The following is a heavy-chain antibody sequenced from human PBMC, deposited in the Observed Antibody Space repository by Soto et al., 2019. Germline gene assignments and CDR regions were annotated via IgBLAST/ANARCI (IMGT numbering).Heavy chain of an antibody. Sequence: SETLSLTCTVSGGSISSYYWSWIRQPPGKGLEWIGYIYYSGSTNYNPSLKSRVTISVDTSKNQFSLKLSSVTAADTAVYYCARAGYYDSSGADAFDIRGQGTMVTVSS. CDR2: IYYSGST. J-gene: IGHJ3*02. D-gene: IGHD3-22*01. CDR1: GGSISSYY. V-gene: IGHV4-59*01. CDR3: ARAGYYDSSGADAFDI.